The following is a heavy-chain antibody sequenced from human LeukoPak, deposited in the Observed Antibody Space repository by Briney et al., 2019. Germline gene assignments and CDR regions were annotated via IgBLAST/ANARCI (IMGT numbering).Heavy chain of an antibody. J-gene: IGHJ3*02. D-gene: IGHD1/OR15-1a*01. CDR1: GDSVSSSRDA. CDR2: TYYRSN. Sequence: SQTLSLACAISGDSVSSSRDAWNWIRQSPSRGLEWLGRTYYRSNDYAVSVKTRMTINVDTSMNQVSLQLSSVTPEDTAVYYCARGRNNAFDIWGQGTMVTVS. V-gene: IGHV6-1*01. CDR3: ARGRNNAFDI.